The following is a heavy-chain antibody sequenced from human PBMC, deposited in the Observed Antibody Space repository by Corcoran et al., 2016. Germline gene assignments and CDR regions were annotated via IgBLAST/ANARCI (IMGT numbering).Heavy chain of an antibody. D-gene: IGHD3-22*01. J-gene: IGHJ6*02. CDR1: GFTFSSYG. CDR3: ARDRYYDGSSGQKNYYYYYGMDV. CDR2: IWYDGSNK. V-gene: IGHV3-33*01. Sequence: QVQLVESGGGVVQPGRSLRLSCAASGFTFSSYGMHWVRQAPGKGLEWVAVIWYDGSNKYYADSVKGRFTISRDNSKNTLYLQMNSLRAEHTAVYYCARDRYYDGSSGQKNYYYYYGMDVWGQGTTVTVSS.